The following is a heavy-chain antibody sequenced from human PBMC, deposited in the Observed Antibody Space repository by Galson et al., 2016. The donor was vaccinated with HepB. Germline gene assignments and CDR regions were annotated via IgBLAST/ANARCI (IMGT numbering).Heavy chain of an antibody. CDR3: AKECNWNCGFDV. CDR2: ITWNGDAT. Sequence: SLRLSCAGSEDSFGDYMMHWVRQAPGKGLEWVSLITWNGDATYYADSGKGRFTISRDNSKHSLYLQMKSLKTGDTALYFCAKECNWNCGFDVWGRGTTVTVSS. D-gene: IGHD2/OR15-2a*01. V-gene: IGHV3-43*01. J-gene: IGHJ6*02. CDR1: EDSFGDYM.